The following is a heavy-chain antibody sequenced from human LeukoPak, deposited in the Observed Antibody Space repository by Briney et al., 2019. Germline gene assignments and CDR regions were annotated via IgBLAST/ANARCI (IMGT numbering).Heavy chain of an antibody. CDR2: IIPILNIE. J-gene: IGHJ4*02. D-gene: IGHD5-18*01. V-gene: IGHV1-69*04. CDR1: GGTFSSYA. CDR3: ARDRGIQLWSFDY. Sequence: REASVKVSCKASGGTFSSYAINWVRQAPGQGLEWMGRIIPILNIENYAQMFQGRVTITADKSTSTAYMELSSLRSEDTAMYYCARDRGIQLWSFDYWGQGTLVTVSS.